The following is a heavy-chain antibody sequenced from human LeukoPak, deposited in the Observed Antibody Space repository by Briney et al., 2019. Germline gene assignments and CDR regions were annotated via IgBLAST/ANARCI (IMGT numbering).Heavy chain of an antibody. CDR1: GGTFSSYT. CDR2: IIPTLGIG. Sequence: SVTVSCKASGGTFSSYTISWVRLAPGQGLEWMGRIIPTLGIGNYAQKFQVRVTITADTSTSTAYIELSSLRSEDTAVYYCARDRGDYYDSSGYYYVSYWGQGTLVTVSS. J-gene: IGHJ4*02. V-gene: IGHV1-69*04. D-gene: IGHD3-22*01. CDR3: ARDRGDYYDSSGYYYVSY.